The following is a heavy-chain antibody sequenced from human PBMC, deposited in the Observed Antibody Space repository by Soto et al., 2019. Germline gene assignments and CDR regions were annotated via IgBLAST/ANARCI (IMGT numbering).Heavy chain of an antibody. V-gene: IGHV3-30*18. D-gene: IGHD2-8*01. Sequence: QVQLVESGGGVVQPGRSLRLSCAASGFIFSNYGMHWVRQAPGKGLEWVVVISYDGSNKYYADSVKGRFTISRDNSKNTLYLQMSSLRAEDTAVYYCGKLPSGGSASMACDSWGQGTMVTVSS. CDR2: ISYDGSNK. CDR3: GKLPSGGSASMACDS. J-gene: IGHJ3*02. CDR1: GFIFSNYG.